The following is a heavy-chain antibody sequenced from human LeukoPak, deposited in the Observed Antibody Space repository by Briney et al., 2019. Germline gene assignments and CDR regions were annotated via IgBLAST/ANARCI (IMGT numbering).Heavy chain of an antibody. CDR2: INPSGDST. CDR3: ARDSVGATFAFDY. V-gene: IGHV1-46*01. CDR1: GYTFTSYY. D-gene: IGHD1-26*01. J-gene: IGHJ4*02. Sequence: ASVKVSCKASGYTFTSYYMHWVRQAPGQGLEWMGIINPSGDSTSYAQKYQGRVTMTRDTSTSTVYMELSSLRSEDTAVYYCARDSVGATFAFDYWGQGTLVTVSS.